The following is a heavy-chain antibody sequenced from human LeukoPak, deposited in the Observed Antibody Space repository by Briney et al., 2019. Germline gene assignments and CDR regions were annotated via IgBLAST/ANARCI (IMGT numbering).Heavy chain of an antibody. D-gene: IGHD3-22*01. Sequence: PGGSLRLSCAASGFTFSSYSMNWVRQAPGKGLEWVSCISTTSSYIYYADSVKGRFTISRDNAKNPLYLQMNSLRAEDTAVYYCARDLGYYDSSGMYYFDFWGQGTLVTVSS. J-gene: IGHJ4*02. CDR2: ISTTSSYI. CDR3: ARDLGYYDSSGMYYFDF. V-gene: IGHV3-21*01. CDR1: GFTFSSYS.